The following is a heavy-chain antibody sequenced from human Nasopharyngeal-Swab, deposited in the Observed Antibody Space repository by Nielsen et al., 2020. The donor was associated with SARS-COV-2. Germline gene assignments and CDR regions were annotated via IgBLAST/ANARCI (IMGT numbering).Heavy chain of an antibody. D-gene: IGHD5-12*01. CDR3: ARGEGDIAGSGHDY. J-gene: IGHJ4*02. CDR1: GGSISSSNW. Sequence: GSLRLSCAVSGGSISSSNWWSWVRQPPGKGLEWIGEIYHSGSTNYNPSLKSRVTISVDKSKNQFPLKLSSVTAADTAVYYCARGEGDIAGSGHDYWGQGTLVTVSS. V-gene: IGHV4-4*02. CDR2: IYHSGST.